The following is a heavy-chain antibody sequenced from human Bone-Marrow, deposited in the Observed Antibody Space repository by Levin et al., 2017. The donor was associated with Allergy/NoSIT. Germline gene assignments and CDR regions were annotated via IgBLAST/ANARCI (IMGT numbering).Heavy chain of an antibody. V-gene: IGHV3-53*01. Sequence: GESLKISCAASGFTVSSNYMSWVRQAPGKGLEWVSIIYTAGSTYYADSVKGRFTISRDNSKNTLYLQMDSLRAEDTAVYYCARDVYSSSSDAFDIWGQGTMVTVSS. CDR3: ARDVYSSSSDAFDI. CDR2: IYTAGST. D-gene: IGHD6-6*01. CDR1: GFTVSSNY. J-gene: IGHJ3*02.